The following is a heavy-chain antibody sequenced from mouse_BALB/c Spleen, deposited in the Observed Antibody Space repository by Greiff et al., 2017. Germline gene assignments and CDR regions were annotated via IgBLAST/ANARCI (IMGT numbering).Heavy chain of an antibody. CDR3: ARLDYYGSSGYFDY. D-gene: IGHD1-1*01. Sequence: VQLQQTGPELVKPGASVKISCKASGYSFTDYIMLWVKQSHGKSLEWIGNINPYYGSTSYNLKFKGKATLTVDKSSSTAYMQLNSLTSEDSAVYYCARLDYYGSSGYFDYWGQGTTLTVSS. V-gene: IGHV1-39*01. CDR2: INPYYGST. CDR1: GYSFTDYI. J-gene: IGHJ2*01.